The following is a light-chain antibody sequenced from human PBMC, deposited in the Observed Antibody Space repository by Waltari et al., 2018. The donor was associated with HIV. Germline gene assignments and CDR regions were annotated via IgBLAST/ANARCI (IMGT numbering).Light chain of an antibody. J-gene: IGLJ3*02. Sequence: QSALTQPASVSGSPGQSITISCTGTSSDVGAYNYVSWYQQHPGKAPKLMIYDVSNRPSGVSNRFSGSKSGNTASLTISGLQAEDEADYYCSSYTGSSTPRVFGGGTKLTVL. V-gene: IGLV2-14*03. CDR1: SSDVGAYNY. CDR3: SSYTGSSTPRV. CDR2: DVS.